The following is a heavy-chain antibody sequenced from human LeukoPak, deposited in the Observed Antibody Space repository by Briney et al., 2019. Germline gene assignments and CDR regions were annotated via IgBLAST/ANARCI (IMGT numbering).Heavy chain of an antibody. J-gene: IGHJ4*02. CDR2: INHSGST. Sequence: PSETLSLTCAVYGGSFSGYYWSWIRQPPGKGLEWIGEINHSGSTNYNPSLKSRVTISVDTSKNQFSLKLSSVTAADTAVYYCARERFVRGVMTFDYWGQGTLVTVSS. V-gene: IGHV4-34*01. CDR1: GGSFSGYY. CDR3: ARERFVRGVMTFDY. D-gene: IGHD3-10*01.